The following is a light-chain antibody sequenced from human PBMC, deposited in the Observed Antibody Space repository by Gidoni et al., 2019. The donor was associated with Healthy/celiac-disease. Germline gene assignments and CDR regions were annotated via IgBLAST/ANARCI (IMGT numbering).Light chain of an antibody. J-gene: IGKJ4*01. Sequence: DIQMTQSPSSLSASVGDRVTITCRASQSISSYLNWYQQKPGKAPKLLIYAASSLQSGVPSRFSGSGSGTDFTLTISSLQPEYFATYYCQQSYSTRLTFAGXTKVEIK. CDR3: QQSYSTRLT. CDR1: QSISSY. V-gene: IGKV1-39*01. CDR2: AAS.